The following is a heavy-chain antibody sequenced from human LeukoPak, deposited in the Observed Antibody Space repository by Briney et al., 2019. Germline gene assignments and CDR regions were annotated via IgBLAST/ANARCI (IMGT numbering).Heavy chain of an antibody. D-gene: IGHD6-13*01. J-gene: IGHJ3*02. V-gene: IGHV1-8*01. CDR1: GYTFTIYD. Sequence: ASVTVSCKASGYTFTIYDNSRVRHAPGQGNERMGWITPNSGNTGYDQKCQGGVTITRNNTISKSYNALSSRSSEDTAVYYCARVRAGHRSSWDDAFDIWGQGTMVTVSS. CDR3: ARVRAGHRSSWDDAFDI. CDR2: ITPNSGNT.